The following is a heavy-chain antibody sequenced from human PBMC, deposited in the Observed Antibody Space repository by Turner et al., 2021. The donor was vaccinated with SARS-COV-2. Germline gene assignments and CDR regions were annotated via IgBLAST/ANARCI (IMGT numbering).Heavy chain of an antibody. D-gene: IGHD1-7*01. CDR2: ISGSGGST. CDR1: GFTFSSYA. V-gene: IGHV3-23*04. CDR3: ARSDNWNYVDFDY. J-gene: IGHJ4*02. Sequence: EVQLVESGGGLIQPGGALRLSCAASGFTFSSYAMSWVRQAPGKGLKWGSAISGSGGSTYSADSVKGRFTISRDNSKTTLYIQMTSLRAEDTAVYYCARSDNWNYVDFDYWGQGTLVTVSS.